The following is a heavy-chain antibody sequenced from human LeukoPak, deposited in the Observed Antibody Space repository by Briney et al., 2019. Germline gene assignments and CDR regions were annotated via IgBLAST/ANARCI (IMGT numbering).Heavy chain of an antibody. CDR3: AKVYSNYPTQCYFDY. Sequence: PGGSLRLSCAASGFTFDDYAMHWVRHARGKGVEWVSGISWNSGSIGYADSVKGRFTISRDNAKNTLYLQMNSLRAEDTALYYCAKVYSNYPTQCYFDYWGQGTLVTVSS. CDR2: ISWNSGSI. V-gene: IGHV3-9*01. CDR1: GFTFDDYA. J-gene: IGHJ4*02. D-gene: IGHD4-11*01.